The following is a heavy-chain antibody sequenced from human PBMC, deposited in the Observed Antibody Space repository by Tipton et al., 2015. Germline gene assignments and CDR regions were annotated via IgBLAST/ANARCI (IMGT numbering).Heavy chain of an antibody. Sequence: SLRLSCAASGFTFSRYWMSWVRQTPGKGLEWVGKIKNDGSNKYYLDSMEGRFSISRDNAKNSLYLQMNTLRAEDTGVYYCARDVNGGYYDVWGQGTTVTVS. J-gene: IGHJ3*01. CDR1: GFTFSRYW. D-gene: IGHD3-10*01. V-gene: IGHV3-7*01. CDR2: IKNDGSNK. CDR3: ARDVNGGYYDV.